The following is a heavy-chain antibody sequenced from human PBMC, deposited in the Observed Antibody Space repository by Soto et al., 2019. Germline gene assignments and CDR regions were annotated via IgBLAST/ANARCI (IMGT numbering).Heavy chain of an antibody. J-gene: IGHJ2*01. CDR3: SRRGSTTYWYFDL. CDR1: GFTFSGSA. Sequence: EVQLVESGGGLVQPGGSLKLSCAASGFTFSGSAMHWVRQASGKGLEWVGRIRSKANSYATAYAASVKGRFTISRDDSKHTAYLQMNSLNTEDTAVYYCSRRGSTTYWYFDLWGRGSLFTVSS. CDR2: IRSKANSYAT. D-gene: IGHD1-1*01. V-gene: IGHV3-73*01.